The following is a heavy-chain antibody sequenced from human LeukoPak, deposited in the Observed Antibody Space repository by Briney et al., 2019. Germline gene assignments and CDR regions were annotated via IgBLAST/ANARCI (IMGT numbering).Heavy chain of an antibody. V-gene: IGHV4-34*01. Sequence: SETLSLTCAVYGGSFSGYYWSWIRQPPGKGLERIGTIYYSGSTYYNPSLKSRVTISVDRSKNQFSLKLSSVTAADTAMYYCARLTLDYGDLHWGQGTLVTVSS. CDR3: ARLTLDYGDLH. D-gene: IGHD4-17*01. CDR1: GGSFSGYY. J-gene: IGHJ4*02. CDR2: IYYSGST.